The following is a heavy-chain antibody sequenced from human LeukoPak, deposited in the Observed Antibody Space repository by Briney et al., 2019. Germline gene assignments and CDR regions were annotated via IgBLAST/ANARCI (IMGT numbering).Heavy chain of an antibody. CDR1: GFTVSSNY. J-gene: IGHJ3*01. CDR3: AREKYGDYHA. V-gene: IGHV3-66*01. CDR2: IYSGGST. D-gene: IGHD4-17*01. Sequence: GGSLRLSRAASGFTVSSNYMSWVRQAPGKGLEWVSVIYSGGSTYYADSVKGRFTISRDNSKNTLYLQMNSLRAEDTAVYYCAREKYGDYHAWGQGTMVTVSS.